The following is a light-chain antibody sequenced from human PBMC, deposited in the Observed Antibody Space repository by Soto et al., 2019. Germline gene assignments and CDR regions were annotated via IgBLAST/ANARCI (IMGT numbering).Light chain of an antibody. Sequence: DSPMTPSPSTLSASVGDRVTITCRASQSISTWLAWYQQKPGKAPKLLIYDASTLETGVPSRFSGSGSGTEFSIAMSRLRPGDFGTYYCQRCNTNSTFGGWTTLEIK. CDR1: QSISTW. J-gene: IGKJ4*01. CDR2: DAS. V-gene: IGKV1-5*01. CDR3: QRCNTNST.